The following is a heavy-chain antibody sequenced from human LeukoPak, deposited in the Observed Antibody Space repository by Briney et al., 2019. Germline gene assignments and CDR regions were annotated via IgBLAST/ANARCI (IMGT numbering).Heavy chain of an antibody. D-gene: IGHD3-10*01. J-gene: IGHJ4*02. CDR1: GFTFSNYA. V-gene: IGHV3-23*01. CDR2: ISGSGTDT. Sequence: GGSLRLSCTASGFTFSNYAMGWVRQPPGKGPEWVSGISGSGTDTYYTDSVKGRFTISRDNSKNTLYLQVSSLRADDTAVYYCAKVVETGNQIRGYFDNWGQGTLVTVSS. CDR3: AKVVETGNQIRGYFDN.